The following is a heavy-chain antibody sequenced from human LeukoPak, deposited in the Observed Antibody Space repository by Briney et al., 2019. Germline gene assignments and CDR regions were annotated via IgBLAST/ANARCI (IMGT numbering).Heavy chain of an antibody. CDR2: IDPNSGGT. Sequence: GASVKVSCRASGYTFTAHYIHWVRQAPGQGLEWMGWIDPNSGGTNYAQKCQGSVTMTGDTSINTAFMELSRLRSDDTAIYYCARGRGTTMVRGVITNYFDLWGRGSLVTVSS. CDR3: ARGRGTTMVRGVITNYFDL. D-gene: IGHD3-10*01. V-gene: IGHV1-2*02. CDR1: GYTFTAHY. J-gene: IGHJ2*01.